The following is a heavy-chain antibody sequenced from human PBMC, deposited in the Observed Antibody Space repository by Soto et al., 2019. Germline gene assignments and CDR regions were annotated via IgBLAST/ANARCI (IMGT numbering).Heavy chain of an antibody. Sequence: GESLKISCKASGYTFTTCWIGWVRQMPGKGLEWMGITYPGDSETRYSPSFQGQVTISADKSITTAYLQWSNLKASDTAMYYCARQPAAFGDKYYFDYWGQGALVTVSS. CDR3: ARQPAAFGDKYYFDY. CDR1: GYTFTTCW. J-gene: IGHJ4*02. D-gene: IGHD4-17*01. V-gene: IGHV5-51*01. CDR2: TYPGDSET.